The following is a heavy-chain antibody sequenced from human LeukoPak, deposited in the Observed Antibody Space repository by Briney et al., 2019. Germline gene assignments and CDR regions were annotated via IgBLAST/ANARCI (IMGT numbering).Heavy chain of an antibody. V-gene: IGHV1-18*01. CDR1: GYTFTSYG. CDR2: ISAYNGNT. D-gene: IGHD2-2*03. CDR3: ARMDIVVVPAAPPDY. J-gene: IGHJ4*02. Sequence: AASVKVSCKASGYTFTSYGISWVRQAPGQGLEWMGWISAYNGNTNYAQKLQGRVTMTTDTSTSTAYMELRSQRSDDTAVYYCARMDIVVVPAAPPDYWGQGTLVTVSS.